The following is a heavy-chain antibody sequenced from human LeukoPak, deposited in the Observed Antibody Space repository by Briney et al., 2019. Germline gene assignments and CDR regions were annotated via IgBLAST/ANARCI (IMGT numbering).Heavy chain of an antibody. J-gene: IGHJ6*01. Sequence: ASVKVSCKASGGTFSSYAISWVRQATGQGLEWMGGIIPIFGTANYAQKFQGRVTITADESTSTAYMELSSLRSEDTAVYYCARDEGYSGYDSPIYYYYGMDVWGQGTTVTVSS. CDR3: ARDEGYSGYDSPIYYYYGMDV. V-gene: IGHV1-69*13. D-gene: IGHD5-12*01. CDR2: IIPIFGTA. CDR1: GGTFSSYA.